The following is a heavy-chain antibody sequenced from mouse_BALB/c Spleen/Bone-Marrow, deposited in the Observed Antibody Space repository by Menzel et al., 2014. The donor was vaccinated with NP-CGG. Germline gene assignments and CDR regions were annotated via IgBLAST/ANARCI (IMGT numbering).Heavy chain of an antibody. CDR3: ARYYLYAMDY. V-gene: IGHV2-9*02. Sequence: VQVVESGPGLVAPSQSLSITCTVSGFSLTSYGVHWVRQLPGKGLEWLGVIWAGGSTNYNSALMSRLSISKDDSKSQVFLKVNSLQTDDTAMYYCARYYLYAMDYWGQGTSVTVSS. CDR1: GFSLTSYG. CDR2: IWAGGST. J-gene: IGHJ4*01. D-gene: IGHD1-1*02.